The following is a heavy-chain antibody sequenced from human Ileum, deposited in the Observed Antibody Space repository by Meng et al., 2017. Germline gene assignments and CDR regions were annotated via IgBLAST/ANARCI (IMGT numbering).Heavy chain of an antibody. Sequence: QVQLPESGPGLGRPSETLSLICTASGGSVSRAGYQWGWIRQPPGKGLEWIGYASTNYNPSLKSRVTISLDTSRNQFSLSLSSVTAADTAVYYCARDHMGSLDYWGQGILVTVSS. CDR2: AST. V-gene: IGHV4-61*08. CDR1: GGSVSRAGYQ. J-gene: IGHJ4*02. CDR3: ARDHMGSLDY. D-gene: IGHD1-26*01.